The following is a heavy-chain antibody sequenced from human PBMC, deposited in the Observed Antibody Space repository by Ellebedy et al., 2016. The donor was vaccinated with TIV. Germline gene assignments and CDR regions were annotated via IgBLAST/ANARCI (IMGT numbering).Heavy chain of an antibody. V-gene: IGHV1-24*01. J-gene: IGHJ3*02. CDR2: FDPEDGET. CDR1: GYTLTDLS. D-gene: IGHD5-18*01. Sequence: ASVKVSCKVSGYTLTDLSMHWVRQAPGKGLEWMGGFDPEDGETIYAQKFQGRVTITRDTSASTAYMELSSLRSEDTAVYYCARVIQLWPRWDAFDIWGQGTMVTVSS. CDR3: ARVIQLWPRWDAFDI.